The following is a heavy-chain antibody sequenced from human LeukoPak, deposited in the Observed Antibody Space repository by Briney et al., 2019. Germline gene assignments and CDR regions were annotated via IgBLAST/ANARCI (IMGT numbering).Heavy chain of an antibody. V-gene: IGHV5-51*01. D-gene: IGHD4-17*01. J-gene: IGHJ3*02. Sequence: GESLKISCQGSGYSFNTYWIGWVRQIPREGLEWIGIIYPRDSDTTYSLSFQGQVTISVDKSISPAYLQWSSLKASDSAMYYCARLRTLNDYGDYGGFVFDTCGQGTMVSVSS. CDR1: GYSFNTYW. CDR3: ARLRTLNDYGDYGGFVFDT. CDR2: IYPRDSDT.